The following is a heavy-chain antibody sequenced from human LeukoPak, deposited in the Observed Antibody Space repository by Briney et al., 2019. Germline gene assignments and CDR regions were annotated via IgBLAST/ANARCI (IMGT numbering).Heavy chain of an antibody. J-gene: IGHJ4*02. CDR1: GFTFSSYG. CDR3: AKDPTTVTTSPFY. D-gene: IGHD4-17*01. Sequence: PGGSLRLSCAASGFTFSSYGMHWVRQAPGKGLEWVAFIRYDGSNKYYADSVKGRFTISRDNSKNTLYLQMNSLRAEDTAVYYCAKDPTTVTTSPFYWGQGTLVTVPS. CDR2: IRYDGSNK. V-gene: IGHV3-30*02.